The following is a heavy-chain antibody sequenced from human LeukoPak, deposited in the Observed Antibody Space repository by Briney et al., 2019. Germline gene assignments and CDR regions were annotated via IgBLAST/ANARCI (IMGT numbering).Heavy chain of an antibody. CDR2: ISGSGGST. Sequence: SGGSLRLSCAASGFTFSSYAKSWVRQAPGKGLEWVSAISGSGGSTYYADSVKGRFTIFRDNSKNTLYLQMNSLRAEDTAVYYCAKDRQQLVYYYYGMDVWGQGTTVTVSS. CDR1: GFTFSSYA. CDR3: AKDRQQLVYYYYGMDV. D-gene: IGHD6-13*01. J-gene: IGHJ6*02. V-gene: IGHV3-23*01.